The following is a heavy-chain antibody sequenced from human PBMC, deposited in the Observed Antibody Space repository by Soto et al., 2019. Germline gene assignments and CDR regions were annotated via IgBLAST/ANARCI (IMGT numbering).Heavy chain of an antibody. V-gene: IGHV1-69*01. J-gene: IGHJ5*02. Sequence: QVQLVQSGAEVKKPGSSVQVSCKESGGTFSSYAIAWVRQAPGQWLEWMGGIVPIFGVANYAHPFQGRVAITADEATNTAYMEPSSLRSDDTAVYYCAKAAQTRYNWNDLGKWFEPWGQGTLVTVSS. CDR1: GGTFSSYA. D-gene: IGHD1-1*01. CDR2: IVPIFGVA. CDR3: AKAAQTRYNWNDLGKWFEP.